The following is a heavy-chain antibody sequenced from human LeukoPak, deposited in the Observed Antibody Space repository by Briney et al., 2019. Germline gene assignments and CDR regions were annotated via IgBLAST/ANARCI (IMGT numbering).Heavy chain of an antibody. V-gene: IGHV3-30*03. J-gene: IGHJ4*02. Sequence: PGGSLRLSCAASGFTFSSYGMHWVRQAPGKGLEWVAVISYDGSNKYYADSVKGRFTISRDNSKNTLYLQMNSLRAEDTAVYYCARATNDYGDYADFDYWGQGTLVTVSS. CDR3: ARATNDYGDYADFDY. D-gene: IGHD4-17*01. CDR1: GFTFSSYG. CDR2: ISYDGSNK.